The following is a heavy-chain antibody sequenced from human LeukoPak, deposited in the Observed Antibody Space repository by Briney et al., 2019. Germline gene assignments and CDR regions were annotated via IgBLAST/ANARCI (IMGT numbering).Heavy chain of an antibody. CDR1: GFTFGRDA. Sequence: GGSLRLSWAASGFTFGRDAMSWVRQAPGKGLEWVSAISGSGGSTYYADSVKGRFTISRDNSKNTLYLQMNSLRAEDTAVYYCAKDHTVAGTSYWGQGTLVTVSS. CDR3: AKDHTVAGTSY. J-gene: IGHJ4*02. D-gene: IGHD6-19*01. V-gene: IGHV3-23*01. CDR2: ISGSGGST.